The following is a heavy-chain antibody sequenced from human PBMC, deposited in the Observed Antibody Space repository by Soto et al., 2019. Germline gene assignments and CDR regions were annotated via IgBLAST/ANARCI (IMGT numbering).Heavy chain of an antibody. Sequence: GGSLRLSCAASGFTFSSYGMHWVRQAPGKGLEWVAVISYDGSNKYYADSVKGRFTISRDNSKNTLYLQMNSLRAEDTAVYYCAKDLLSPYCSGGSCYGGYFDYWDQGTLVTVSS. CDR1: GFTFSSYG. D-gene: IGHD2-15*01. J-gene: IGHJ4*02. CDR2: ISYDGSNK. V-gene: IGHV3-30*18. CDR3: AKDLLSPYCSGGSCYGGYFDY.